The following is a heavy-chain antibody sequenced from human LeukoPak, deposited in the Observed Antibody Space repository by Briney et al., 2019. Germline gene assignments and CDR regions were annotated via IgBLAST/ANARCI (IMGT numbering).Heavy chain of an antibody. CDR2: IDSSGST. CDR3: ARRRFAVPGTVWFDR. Sequence: ASETLSLICTVSVGPIRENHGSWIPQPPEKALEWLCYIDSSGSTDYNPALESRVTISIDTSQCQFSLQLTSVTAAGMAVYYCARRRFAVPGTVWFDRWGQGIRVTV. D-gene: IGHD6-19*01. J-gene: IGHJ5*02. V-gene: IGHV4-4*09. CDR1: VGPIRENH.